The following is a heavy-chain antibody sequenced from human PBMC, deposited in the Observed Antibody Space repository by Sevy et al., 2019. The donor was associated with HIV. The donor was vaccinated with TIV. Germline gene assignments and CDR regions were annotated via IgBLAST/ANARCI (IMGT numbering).Heavy chain of an antibody. D-gene: IGHD1-20*01. V-gene: IGHV3-7*01. CDR1: EFTFSSFF. CDR2: IKQDGSEK. J-gene: IGHJ6*02. CDR3: ARDLTAPYYYYGMDV. Sequence: GGSLRLSCAASEFTFSSFFMSWVRQAPGKGLEWVANIKQDGSEKYYVDSVKGRFTISRDNARNSVYLQMNSLRAEDTGVYYCARDLTAPYYYYGMDVWGQGTMVTVSS.